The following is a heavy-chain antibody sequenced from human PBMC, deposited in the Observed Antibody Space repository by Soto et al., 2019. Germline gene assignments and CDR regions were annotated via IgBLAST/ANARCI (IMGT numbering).Heavy chain of an antibody. CDR1: GFTFSDYG. J-gene: IGHJ4*02. D-gene: IGHD6-19*01. Sequence: VASVKVSCKASGFTFSDYGFSWVRQAPGRGLEWMGWISAFNGETNYTQKSEGRVAMTTDAATTTAYMELRSLTVDDTAVYYCVRDQQWLLPVPLNFDYWGQGTVVTVSS. CDR2: ISAFNGET. CDR3: VRDQQWLLPVPLNFDY. V-gene: IGHV1-18*01.